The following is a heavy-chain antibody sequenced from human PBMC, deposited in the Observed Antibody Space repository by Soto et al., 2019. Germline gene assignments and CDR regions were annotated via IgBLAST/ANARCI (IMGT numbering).Heavy chain of an antibody. CDR2: ISSSSSSTI. CDR1: GFTFSSYS. J-gene: IGHJ6*02. Sequence: GGSLRLSCAASGFTFSSYSMNWVRQAPGKGLEWVSYISSSSSSTIYYADSVKGRFTISRDNAKNSLYLQMNSLRDEDTAVYYCARVSSAAIITMIVVVVGPIHVWGQGTTVTVSS. V-gene: IGHV3-48*02. CDR3: ARVSSAAIITMIVVVVGPIHV. D-gene: IGHD3-22*01.